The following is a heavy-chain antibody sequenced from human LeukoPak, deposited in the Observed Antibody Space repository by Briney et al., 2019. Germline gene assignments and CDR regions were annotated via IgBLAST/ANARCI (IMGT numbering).Heavy chain of an antibody. V-gene: IGHV1-69*05. J-gene: IGHJ4*02. D-gene: IGHD6-19*01. CDR2: IIPIFGTA. Sequence: SVKVSFKASGCTFSSYAISWVRQAPGQGLEWMGRIIPIFGTANYAQKFQGRVTITTDESTSTAYMELSSLRSEDTAMYYCARTLMGSSGWYDYWGQGTLVTVSS. CDR3: ARTLMGSSGWYDY. CDR1: GCTFSSYA.